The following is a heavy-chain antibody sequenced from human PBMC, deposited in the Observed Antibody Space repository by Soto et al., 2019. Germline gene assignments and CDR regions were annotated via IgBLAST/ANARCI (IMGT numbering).Heavy chain of an antibody. CDR3: AKLPYYYGSGSYYFVDFDY. J-gene: IGHJ4*02. V-gene: IGHV3-23*01. D-gene: IGHD3-10*01. Sequence: PGGSLRLSCAASGFTFSSYAMSWVRQAPGKGLEWVSAISGSGGSTYYADSVKGRFTISRDNSKNTLYLQMNSLRAEDTAVYYCAKLPYYYGSGSYYFVDFDYWGQGTLVTVSS. CDR2: ISGSGGST. CDR1: GFTFSSYA.